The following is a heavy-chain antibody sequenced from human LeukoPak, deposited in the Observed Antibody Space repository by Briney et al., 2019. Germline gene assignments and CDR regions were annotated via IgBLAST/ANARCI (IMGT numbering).Heavy chain of an antibody. Sequence: GSSVKVSCKASGGTFSRNAINWVRQAPGQGLEWMGRIIPVVGVTHYAQKFQGRVTITADHSTTTAYIELSSLRFDDAAVYYCARIQAVGVPIAIDAYYGYGLDVWGQGTTVTVSS. CDR3: ARIQAVGVPIAIDAYYGYGLDV. CDR2: IIPVVGVT. CDR1: GGTFSRNA. J-gene: IGHJ6*02. V-gene: IGHV1-69*04. D-gene: IGHD3-10*01.